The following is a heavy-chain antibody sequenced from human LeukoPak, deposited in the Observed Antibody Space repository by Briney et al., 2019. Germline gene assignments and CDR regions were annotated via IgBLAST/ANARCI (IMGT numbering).Heavy chain of an antibody. CDR3: AREGYYYGMDV. CDR2: INHSGST. V-gene: IGHV4-34*01. Sequence: SETLSLTCAVYGGSFSGYYWSWIRLPPGKGLEWIGEINHSGSTNYNPSLKSRVTISVDTSKNQFSLKLSSVTAADTAVYYCAREGYYYGMDVWGQGTTVTVSS. CDR1: GGSFSGYY. J-gene: IGHJ6*02.